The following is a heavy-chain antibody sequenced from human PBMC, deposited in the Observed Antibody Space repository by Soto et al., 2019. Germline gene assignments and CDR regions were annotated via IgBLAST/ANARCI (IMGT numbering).Heavy chain of an antibody. J-gene: IGHJ6*02. CDR1: GFTFSSYA. V-gene: IGHV3-30-3*01. CDR3: ASPLGYCSSTSCAPSYYGMDV. CDR2: ISYDGSNK. D-gene: IGHD2-2*01. Sequence: GGSLRLSCAASGFTFSSYAMHWVRQAPGKGLEWVAVISYDGSNKYYADSVKGRFTISRDNSKNTLYLQMNSLRAEDTAVYYCASPLGYCSSTSCAPSYYGMDVWGQGTTVTVSS.